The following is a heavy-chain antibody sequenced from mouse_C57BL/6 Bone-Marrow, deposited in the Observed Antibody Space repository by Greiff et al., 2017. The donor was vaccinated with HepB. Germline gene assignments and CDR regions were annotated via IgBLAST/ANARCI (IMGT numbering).Heavy chain of an antibody. Sequence: VQLQQPGAELVKPGASVKMSCKASGYTFTSYWITWVKQRPGQGLEWIGDIYPGSGSTNYNEKFKSKATLTVDTSSSTAYMQLSSLTSEDSAVYDCARRGGSSHWYFDVWGTGTTVTVSS. CDR1: GYTFTSYW. V-gene: IGHV1-55*01. D-gene: IGHD1-1*01. CDR2: IYPGSGST. J-gene: IGHJ1*03. CDR3: ARRGGSSHWYFDV.